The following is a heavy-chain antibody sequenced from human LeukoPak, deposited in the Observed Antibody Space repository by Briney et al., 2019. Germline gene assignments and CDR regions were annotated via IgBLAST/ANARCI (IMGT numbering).Heavy chain of an antibody. J-gene: IGHJ5*02. CDR2: INPNSSGT. CDR3: ARAGLEMATLNWFDP. Sequence: ASVKVSCKASGYTFTGYYMHWVRQAPGQGLEWMGWINPNSSGTNYAQKFQGRVTMTRDTSISTAYMELSRLRSDDTAVYYCARAGLEMATLNWFDPWGQGTLVTVSS. V-gene: IGHV1-2*02. D-gene: IGHD5-24*01. CDR1: GYTFTGYY.